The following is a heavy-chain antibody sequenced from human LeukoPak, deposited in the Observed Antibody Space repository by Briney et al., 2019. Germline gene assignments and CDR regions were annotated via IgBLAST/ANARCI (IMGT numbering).Heavy chain of an antibody. Sequence: GGSLTLSCVASGFTLSGHWMHWVRQVPGKGLMGVSRISSDGSITTYADSVKGRFTISRDTARNTLYLQMNSLTADDTALYYCARSGYYNGYDYWGQGTLVTVSS. J-gene: IGHJ4*02. V-gene: IGHV3-74*03. CDR1: GFTLSGHW. CDR2: ISSDGSIT. CDR3: ARSGYYNGYDY. D-gene: IGHD3-10*01.